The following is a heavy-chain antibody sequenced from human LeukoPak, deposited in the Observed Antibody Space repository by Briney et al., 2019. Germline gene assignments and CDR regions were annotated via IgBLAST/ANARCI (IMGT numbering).Heavy chain of an antibody. D-gene: IGHD5-12*01. V-gene: IGHV4-59*08. Sequence: PSETLSRTCSVSGGSISPYYWSWIRQPPGKGLEWIGYIYSSGSANYNPSLKSRVTISVDTSKNHFSLKLSSVTAADTAVYYCASMGGHSGYATHWGQGTLVTVSS. J-gene: IGHJ4*02. CDR3: ASMGGHSGYATH. CDR2: IYSSGSA. CDR1: GGSISPYY.